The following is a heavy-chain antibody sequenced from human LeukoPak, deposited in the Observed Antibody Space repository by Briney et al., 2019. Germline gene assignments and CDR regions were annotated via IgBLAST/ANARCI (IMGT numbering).Heavy chain of an antibody. J-gene: IGHJ4*02. CDR3: AKLPGRAADY. Sequence: GGSLRLSCAGSGFIFSNYAMSWVRQAPGQGLEWVSTISNSGDATFYADAVKGRFTISRDNSKNTLYLQMNSLRAEDTAVYYCAKLPGRAADYWGQGTLVTVSS. CDR1: GFIFSNYA. V-gene: IGHV3-23*01. CDR2: ISNSGDAT.